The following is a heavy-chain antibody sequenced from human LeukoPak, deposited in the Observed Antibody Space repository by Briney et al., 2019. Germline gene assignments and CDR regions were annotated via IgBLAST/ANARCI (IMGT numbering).Heavy chain of an antibody. CDR1: GGSISSGDYY. J-gene: IGHJ4*02. Sequence: PSQTLSLTCTVSGGSISSGDYYWSWIRQPPGKGLEWIGYIYYSGSTYYNPSLKSRVTISVDTSKNQFSLKLSSVTAADTAVYYCARVGGNYYDSSGYSQFDYRGQGTLVTVSS. CDR3: ARVGGNYYDSSGYSQFDY. V-gene: IGHV4-30-4*08. CDR2: IYYSGST. D-gene: IGHD3-22*01.